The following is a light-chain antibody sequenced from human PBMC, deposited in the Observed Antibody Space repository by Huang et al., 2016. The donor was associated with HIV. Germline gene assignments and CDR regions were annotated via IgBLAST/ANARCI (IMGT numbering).Light chain of an antibody. CDR2: ATS. Sequence: DVQLTQSPSSLSASVGDRVTITCRASQSISNYLNWYQQKPGKAPKLLIYATSTLQSGFSSMFSGRGSGTDFTLTISSLQPEDFATYCCQQSYSIPPITFGQGTRLEIK. V-gene: IGKV1-39*01. CDR1: QSISNY. J-gene: IGKJ5*01. CDR3: QQSYSIPPIT.